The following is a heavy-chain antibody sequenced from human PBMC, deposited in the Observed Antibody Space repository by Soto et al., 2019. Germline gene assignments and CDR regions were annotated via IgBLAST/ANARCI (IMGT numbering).Heavy chain of an antibody. CDR2: ISYDGSNK. Sequence: QVQLVESGGGVVQPGRSLRLSCAASGFTFSSYGMHWVRQAPGKGLEWVAVISYDGSNKYYADSVKGRFTISRDNSKNTLYLQMNSLRAEDTAVYYCAKDLEETTVTPPYGMDVW. V-gene: IGHV3-30*18. J-gene: IGHJ6*01. CDR1: GFTFSSYG. CDR3: AKDLEETTVTPPYGMDV. D-gene: IGHD4-4*01.